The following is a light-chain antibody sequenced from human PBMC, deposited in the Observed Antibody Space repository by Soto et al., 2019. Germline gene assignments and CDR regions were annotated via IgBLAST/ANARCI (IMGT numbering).Light chain of an antibody. Sequence: EIVMTQSPATLSVSPGERATLSCRASQSVNSNLAWYQQKPGQAPRLLIYAASTRAIGIPARFSGSGSGTEFTLTISSLQSEDFATYYCQQYNSYDMWSFGQGTKVELK. V-gene: IGKV3-15*01. J-gene: IGKJ1*01. CDR2: AAS. CDR3: QQYNSYDMWS. CDR1: QSVNSN.